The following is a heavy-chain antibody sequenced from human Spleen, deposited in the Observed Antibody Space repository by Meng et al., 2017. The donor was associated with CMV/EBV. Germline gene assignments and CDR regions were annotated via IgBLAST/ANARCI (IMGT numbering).Heavy chain of an antibody. Sequence: SETLSLTCAVYGGSFSGYYWTWIRQPPGKGLEWIGEINHSGSAIRNPSLKSRVTISADTSKNQFSLKLTFVTAADTAVYYCARGDASHHYAYYYYGMDVWGQGTTVTRLL. CDR2: INHSGSA. V-gene: IGHV4-34*01. CDR3: ARGDASHHYAYYYYGMDV. J-gene: IGHJ6*02. CDR1: GGSFSGYY. D-gene: IGHD4-17*01.